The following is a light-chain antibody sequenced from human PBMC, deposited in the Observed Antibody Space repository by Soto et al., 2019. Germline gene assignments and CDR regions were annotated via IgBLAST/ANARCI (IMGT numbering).Light chain of an antibody. CDR3: VAWDDSLNGPV. CDR1: SSNIGINT. V-gene: IGLV1-44*01. CDR2: SSN. Sequence: QSVLTQPPSASGTPGQRVTISCSGSSSNIGINTVNWYQQLPGTAPKLLIYSSNQRPSGVPDRFSGSKSGTSASLAISGLQSEDEADYYCVAWDDSLNGPVFGTGTKLTVL. J-gene: IGLJ1*01.